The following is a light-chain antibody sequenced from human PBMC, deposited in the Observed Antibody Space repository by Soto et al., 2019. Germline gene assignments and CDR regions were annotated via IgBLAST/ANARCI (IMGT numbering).Light chain of an antibody. CDR1: ASNFGAGYY. Sequence: QSVLTQPPSVSGARGQRVSISCIGSASNFGAGYYVHWYQQLPGTAPKRLIFGNSNRPSGVPDRFSGSKSGSSASLAINGLQADDEADYYCQCYDSGWVFGGGTKLTVL. J-gene: IGLJ3*02. CDR2: GNS. V-gene: IGLV1-40*01. CDR3: QCYDSGWV.